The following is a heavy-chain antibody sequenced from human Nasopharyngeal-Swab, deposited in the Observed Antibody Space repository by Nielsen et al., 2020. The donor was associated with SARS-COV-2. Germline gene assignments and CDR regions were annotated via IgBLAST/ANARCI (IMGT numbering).Heavy chain of an antibody. J-gene: IGHJ4*02. Sequence: GESPKISCAASGFTFSSYGMHWVRQAPGKGLEWVAVISYDGSNKYYADSVKGRFTISRDNSKNTLYLQMNSLRAEDTAVYYCAKNSGYDSFDYWGQGTLVTVSS. D-gene: IGHD5-12*01. CDR2: ISYDGSNK. CDR1: GFTFSSYG. CDR3: AKNSGYDSFDY. V-gene: IGHV3-30*18.